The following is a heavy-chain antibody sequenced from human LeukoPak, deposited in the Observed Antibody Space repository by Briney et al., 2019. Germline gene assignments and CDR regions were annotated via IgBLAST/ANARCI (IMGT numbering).Heavy chain of an antibody. D-gene: IGHD3-22*01. CDR2: ISAYNGNT. CDR1: GYTFTSYG. J-gene: IGHJ4*02. CDR3: ARGYYYDSSGYYLWPPCYFDY. Sequence: ASVKVSCKASGYTFTSYGISWVRQAPGQGLEWMGWISAYNGNTNYAQKLQGRVTMTTDTSTSTVYMELSSLRSEDTAVYYCARGYYYDSSGYYLWPPCYFDYWGQGTLVTVSS. V-gene: IGHV1-18*01.